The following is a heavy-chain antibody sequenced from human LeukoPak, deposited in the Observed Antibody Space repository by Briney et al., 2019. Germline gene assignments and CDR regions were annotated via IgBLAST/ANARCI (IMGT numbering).Heavy chain of an antibody. CDR2: MYSGGDT. Sequence: GGSLRLSCAASGFTVSDNYMSWVRQAPGKGLEWVSAMYSGGDTYYADSVKGRFTFSRDISKITLYLQMNGLRTEDTAMYYCARDAPQVPAAGVLASWGQGTLVTVSS. V-gene: IGHV3-53*01. CDR1: GFTVSDNY. J-gene: IGHJ5*02. CDR3: ARDAPQVPAAGVLAS. D-gene: IGHD6-13*01.